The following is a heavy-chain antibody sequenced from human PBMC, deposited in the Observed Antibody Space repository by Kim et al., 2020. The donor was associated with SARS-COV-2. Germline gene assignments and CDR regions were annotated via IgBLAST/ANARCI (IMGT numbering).Heavy chain of an antibody. J-gene: IGHJ6*02. CDR2: ISYDGSNK. CDR3: ARDSNYYGSGSYSYYYYYGMDV. D-gene: IGHD3-10*01. Sequence: GGSLRLSCAASGFTFSSYGMHWVRQAPGKGLEWVAVISYDGSNKYYADSVKGRFTISRDNSKNTLYLQMNSLRAEDTAVYYCARDSNYYGSGSYSYYYYYGMDVWGQGTTVTVSS. CDR1: GFTFSSYG. V-gene: IGHV3-33*05.